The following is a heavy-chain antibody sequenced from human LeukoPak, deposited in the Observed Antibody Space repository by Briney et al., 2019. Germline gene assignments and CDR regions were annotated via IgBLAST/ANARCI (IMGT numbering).Heavy chain of an antibody. CDR3: ARDRGILIPAAILPY. J-gene: IGHJ4*02. Sequence: GASVKVSCKASGYTFTSYYMHWVRQAPGQGLEWMGIINPSGGSTIYPQKFQGRVTMTRDTSTSTVYMELSSLRSEDTAVYYCARDRGILIPAAILPYWGQGTLVTVSS. D-gene: IGHD2-2*02. CDR1: GYTFTSYY. V-gene: IGHV1-46*01. CDR2: INPSGGST.